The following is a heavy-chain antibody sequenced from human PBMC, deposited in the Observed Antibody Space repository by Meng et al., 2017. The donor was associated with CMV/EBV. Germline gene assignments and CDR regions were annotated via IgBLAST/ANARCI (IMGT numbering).Heavy chain of an antibody. J-gene: IGHJ4*02. CDR2: IYYSGST. V-gene: IGHV4-59*12. CDR1: GGSISSYY. Sequence: SETLSLTCTVSGGSISSYYWSWIRQPPGKGLEWIGYIYYSGSTNYNPSLKSRVTISVDTSKNQFSLKLSSVTAADTAVYYCARDPNGDYVGGDYWGQGTLVTVSS. D-gene: IGHD4-17*01. CDR3: ARDPNGDYVGGDY.